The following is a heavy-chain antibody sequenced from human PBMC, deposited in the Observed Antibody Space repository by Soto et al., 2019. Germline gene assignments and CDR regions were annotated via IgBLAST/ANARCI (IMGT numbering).Heavy chain of an antibody. CDR2: IYYSGST. D-gene: IGHD3-9*01. Sequence: QLQLQESGPGLVKPSETLSLTCTVSGGSISSSSYYWGWIRQPPGKGLEWIGSIYYSGSTYYNPSLKSRGTISVDTSKNKLSLKLSSVTAADTAVYYCARRGNDILTGYRHNWFDPWGQGTLVTVSS. J-gene: IGHJ5*02. V-gene: IGHV4-39*01. CDR1: GGSISSSSYY. CDR3: ARRGNDILTGYRHNWFDP.